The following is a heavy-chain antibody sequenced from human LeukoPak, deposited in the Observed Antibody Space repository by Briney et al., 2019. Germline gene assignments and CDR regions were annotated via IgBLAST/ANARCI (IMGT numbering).Heavy chain of an antibody. D-gene: IGHD2-2*01. CDR2: IYSGGST. CDR3: ARESVPAASIYFDY. V-gene: IGHV3-53*01. J-gene: IGHJ4*02. CDR1: GFTVSSNY. Sequence: GGSLSLYCAAYGFTVSSNYMSWVRQAPGKGLEWVTVIYSGGSTYYADSGKGRFTISRDNSKNTLYLQMNSLRAEDTAVYYCARESVPAASIYFDYWGQGTLVTVSS.